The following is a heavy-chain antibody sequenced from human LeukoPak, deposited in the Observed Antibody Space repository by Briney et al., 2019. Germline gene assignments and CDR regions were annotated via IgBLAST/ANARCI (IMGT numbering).Heavy chain of an antibody. CDR3: ARPRKPYDYGDYEVDIEGRYIFDY. Sequence: ASVKVSCKASGYTFTGYYMHWVRQAPGQGLEWMGWINPNSGGTNYAQKFQGRVTMTRDTSISIAYMELSRLRSDDTAVYYCARPRKPYDYGDYEVDIEGRYIFDYWGQGTLVTVSS. CDR1: GYTFTGYY. CDR2: INPNSGGT. V-gene: IGHV1-2*02. J-gene: IGHJ4*02. D-gene: IGHD4-17*01.